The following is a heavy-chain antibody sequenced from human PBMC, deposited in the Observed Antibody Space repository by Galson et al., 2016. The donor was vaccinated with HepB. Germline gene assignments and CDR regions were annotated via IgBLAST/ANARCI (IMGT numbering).Heavy chain of an antibody. J-gene: IGHJ4*02. V-gene: IGHV3-30*18. CDR1: GFSFSRCG. Sequence: SLRLSCAASGFSFSRCGMHWVRQAPGKGLEWVAVISYDGNNKNYADSVKGRFTISRDSSNNTLFLQMNSLRTEDTAVYYCAKERDVIAADPSLDYWGQGTLVTVSS. CDR3: AKERDVIAADPSLDY. D-gene: IGHD2-15*01. CDR2: ISYDGNNK.